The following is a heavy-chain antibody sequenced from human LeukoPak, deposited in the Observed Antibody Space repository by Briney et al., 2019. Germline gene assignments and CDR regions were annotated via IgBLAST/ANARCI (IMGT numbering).Heavy chain of an antibody. Sequence: PGWSLRLSCAATGFTFSSYAMSWVRQAPGKGLVWISTISGSGTATHYADSVKGRFTISRDNSKNTLYLQMNSLRADDTAAYYCAKGHRLCSSGNCNSQVDSWGHGTLVIVPS. CDR1: GFTFSSYA. CDR3: AKGHRLCSSGNCNSQVDS. CDR2: ISGSGTAT. J-gene: IGHJ5*01. V-gene: IGHV3-23*01. D-gene: IGHD2-15*01.